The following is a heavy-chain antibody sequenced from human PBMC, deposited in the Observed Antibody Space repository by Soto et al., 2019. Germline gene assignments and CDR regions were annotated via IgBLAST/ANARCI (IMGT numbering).Heavy chain of an antibody. CDR1: GYSFTSYW. CDR2: IYPGDSDT. D-gene: IGHD5-12*01. Sequence: GESLKISCKGSGYSFTSYWIVWVRQMPGKGLEWMGIIYPGDSDTRYSPSFQGQVTISADKSISTAYLQWSSLKASDTAMYYCAITGGYSRGYYYGMDVWGQGTTVTVSS. J-gene: IGHJ6*02. V-gene: IGHV5-51*01. CDR3: AITGGYSRGYYYGMDV.